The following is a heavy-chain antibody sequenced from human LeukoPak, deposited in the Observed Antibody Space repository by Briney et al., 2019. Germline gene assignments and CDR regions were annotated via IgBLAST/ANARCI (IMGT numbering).Heavy chain of an antibody. Sequence: SETLSLTCTVSGDSISSYYWSWIRQPPGKGLEWIGYIYYSGSTNYNPSLKSRVTISVDTSKNQFSLKLSSVTAADTAVYYCARGCVGWPYYFDYWGQGTLDTVSS. V-gene: IGHV4-59*01. CDR3: ARGCVGWPYYFDY. D-gene: IGHD5-12*01. J-gene: IGHJ4*02. CDR1: GDSISSYY. CDR2: IYYSGST.